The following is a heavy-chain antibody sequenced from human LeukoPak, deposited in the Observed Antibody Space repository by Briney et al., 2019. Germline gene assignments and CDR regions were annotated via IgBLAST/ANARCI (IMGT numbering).Heavy chain of an antibody. CDR2: IWYDGSNK. V-gene: IGHV3-33*01. Sequence: QSGGSLRLSCAASGFTFSSYGMHWVRQAPGKGLEWVAVIWYDGSNKYYADSVKGRFTISRDNSKNTMYLQMSSLRAEDTAVYYCARDRYVQQWLEAPDDYWGQGTLVTVSS. J-gene: IGHJ4*02. CDR3: ARDRYVQQWLEAPDDY. D-gene: IGHD6-19*01. CDR1: GFTFSSYG.